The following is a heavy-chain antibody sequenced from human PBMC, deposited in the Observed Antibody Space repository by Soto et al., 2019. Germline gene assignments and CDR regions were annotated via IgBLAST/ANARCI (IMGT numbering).Heavy chain of an antibody. CDR2: ISTSSTYI. V-gene: IGHV3-21*01. J-gene: IGHJ3*02. CDR1: GFTFSSYN. Sequence: EVQLVESGGGLVKPGGSLRLSCVGSGFTFSSYNINWVRQAPGKGLEWVSSISTSSTYIFYTDSVKARFTISRDNAKNSLYLQMNSLRGEDTAVYFCARGQGFSYGSSASEIWGLGTMVTVSS. D-gene: IGHD5-18*01. CDR3: ARGQGFSYGSSASEI.